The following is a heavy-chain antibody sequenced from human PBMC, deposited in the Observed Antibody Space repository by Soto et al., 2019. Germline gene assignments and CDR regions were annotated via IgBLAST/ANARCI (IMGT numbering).Heavy chain of an antibody. V-gene: IGHV1-69*01. CDR2: IMHLYAKP. D-gene: IGHD1-26*01. CDR1: GGTFNTYT. CDR3: ASLNNWSSGDGRIDV. J-gene: IGHJ6*02. Sequence: QVQLVQSGAEVKKPGSSVKVSCKASGGTFNTYTISWVRQVPGQGLEWMGGIMHLYAKPTYAQPFLGRLTIAADEPTSTVYMELSSLRSEDTALYYCASLNNWSSGDGRIDVWGRGTAVSVSS.